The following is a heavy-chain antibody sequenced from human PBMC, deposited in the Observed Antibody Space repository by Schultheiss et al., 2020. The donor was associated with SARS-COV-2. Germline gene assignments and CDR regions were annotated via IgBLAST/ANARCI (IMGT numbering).Heavy chain of an antibody. V-gene: IGHV1-2*02. J-gene: IGHJ4*02. Sequence: ASVKVSCKASGGTFTGYYMHWVRQAPGQGLEWIGWINPNSGVTKYSQKFQGRLTMTSDTSISTSYMELTRLRSDDTAVYYCARLPRDYVWGSYRSPFDYWGQGTLVTVSS. CDR3: ARLPRDYVWGSYRSPFDY. CDR1: GGTFTGYY. CDR2: INPNSGVT. D-gene: IGHD3-16*02.